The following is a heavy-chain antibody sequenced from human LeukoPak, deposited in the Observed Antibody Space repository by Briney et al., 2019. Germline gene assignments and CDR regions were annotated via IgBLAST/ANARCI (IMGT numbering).Heavy chain of an antibody. D-gene: IGHD6-19*01. J-gene: IGHJ4*02. CDR1: GGSISSYY. Sequence: SETLSLTCTVSGGSISSYYWTWIRQPPGKGLEWIGYIHYSGSTNYNPSLKSRVTISVDTSKNQFSLKLSSVTAADTAVYYCARGGSGWVFDYWGQGTLVTVSS. CDR2: IHYSGST. V-gene: IGHV4-59*12. CDR3: ARGGSGWVFDY.